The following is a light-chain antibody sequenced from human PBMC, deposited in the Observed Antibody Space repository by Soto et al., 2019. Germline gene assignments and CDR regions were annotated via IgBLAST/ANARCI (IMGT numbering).Light chain of an antibody. Sequence: EIVLTQSPATLSLSPGERATLSCRASQSVSSYLAWYQHKSGQAPRLLIYDASIKATGIPARFSGSGFGKDSTLTSSSQEPEDVAVYYCEQRSNWLTFGGGTKVEIK. CDR2: DAS. CDR3: EQRSNWLT. CDR1: QSVSSY. V-gene: IGKV3-11*01. J-gene: IGKJ4*02.